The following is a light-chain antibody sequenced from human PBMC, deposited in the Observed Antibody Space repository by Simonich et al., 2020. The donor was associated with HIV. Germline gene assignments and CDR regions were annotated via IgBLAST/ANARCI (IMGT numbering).Light chain of an antibody. CDR3: QQYGSSPT. J-gene: IGKJ1*01. CDR1: QSVSIRY. Sequence: EIVLTQSPGTLSLSPGERATLSCRASQSVSIRYFAWNQHKPVQAPRLLIYSTSSRATGIPDRFSGSGSGTDFTLTISRLEPEDFAVYYCQQYGSSPTFGQGTKVEIK. CDR2: STS. V-gene: IGKV3-20*01.